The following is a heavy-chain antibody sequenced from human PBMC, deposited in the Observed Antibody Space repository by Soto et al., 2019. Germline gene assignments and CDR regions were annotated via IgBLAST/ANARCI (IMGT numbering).Heavy chain of an antibody. V-gene: IGHV4-30-2*01. D-gene: IGHD7-27*01. CDR1: GDTISTGGYS. CDR2: TYHSGNP. J-gene: IGHJ3*02. CDR3: ARVWGGAFYI. Sequence: SETLSLTCAVSGDTISTGGYSWAWIRQPPGKPLEWIGHTYHSGNPYYNPPLKSRVIISVDTSKNQFSLKLSSVTAADTAVYDCARVWGGAFYIWGQGTMVTVAS.